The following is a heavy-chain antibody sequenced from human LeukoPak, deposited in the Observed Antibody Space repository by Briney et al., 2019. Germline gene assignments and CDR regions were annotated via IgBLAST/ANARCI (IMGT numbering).Heavy chain of an antibody. Sequence: GGSLRLSCAASGFTFSSYDMHWVRQATGKGLEWVSAIGTAGDTYYPGSVKGRFTISRENAKNSLYLQMNSLRAGDTTVYYCARGTTSYDFDYWGQGTLVTVSS. CDR3: ARGTTSYDFDY. CDR2: IGTAGDT. CDR1: GFTFSSYD. V-gene: IGHV3-13*01. D-gene: IGHD1-14*01. J-gene: IGHJ4*02.